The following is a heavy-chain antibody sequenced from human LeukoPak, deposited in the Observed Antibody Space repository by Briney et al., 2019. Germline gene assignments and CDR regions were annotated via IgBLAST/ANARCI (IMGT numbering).Heavy chain of an antibody. J-gene: IGHJ6*03. CDR2: IVGGDGGT. Sequence: GGSLRLSCAASGFSVSDNGMSWVRQAPGKGLEWVSGIVGGDGGTYYADSVKGRFIISRDNSKNTLYVQMNSLRAEDTAVYYCARGALYYMDVWGKGTTVTISS. CDR3: ARGALYYMDV. V-gene: IGHV3-23*01. CDR1: GFSVSDNG.